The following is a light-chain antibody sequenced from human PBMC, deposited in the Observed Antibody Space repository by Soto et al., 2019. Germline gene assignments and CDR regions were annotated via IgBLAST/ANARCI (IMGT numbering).Light chain of an antibody. V-gene: IGKV1-5*01. CDR3: QQYNSYSWT. J-gene: IGKJ1*01. CDR2: DAS. CDR1: QGISTY. Sequence: DIRMTQSPSSLSSSGVYVCIITCQASQGISTYLNWYQQKPGKAPKLLIYDASSLESGVPSRFSGSGSGTELTLTISSLQPDDFATYYCQQYNSYSWTFGQGTKVDIK.